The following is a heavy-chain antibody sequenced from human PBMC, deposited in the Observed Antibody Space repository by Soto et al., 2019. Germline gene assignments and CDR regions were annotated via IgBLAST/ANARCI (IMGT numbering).Heavy chain of an antibody. D-gene: IGHD3-10*01. Sequence: EVQLVESGGGLVMPGGSLSLSCAASGFTFTNAWMSWVRQAPGKGLEWVSRINSRTDGGTTDYATPVKGSFTYSRDASKYTLYLQMNSLKIEDTAVYYCITAGSYGRAYWGQGTQVTVSS. J-gene: IGHJ4*02. V-gene: IGHV3-15*01. CDR2: INSRTDGGTT. CDR1: GFTFTNAW. CDR3: ITAGSYGRAY.